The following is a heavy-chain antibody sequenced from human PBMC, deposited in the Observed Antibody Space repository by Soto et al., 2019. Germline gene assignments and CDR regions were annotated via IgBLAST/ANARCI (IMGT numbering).Heavy chain of an antibody. V-gene: IGHV1-69*13. CDR3: ARAGGASGSYHWFDP. CDR1: GGTFSSYA. Sequence: SVKVSCKGSGGTFSSYAISWVLQAPGRGLEWMGGIIPILGTSKYAQKFQARVTITADESTSTAYMELRSLTSEDTAVYYCARAGGASGSYHWFDPWGQGTLVTVSS. J-gene: IGHJ5*02. D-gene: IGHD3-10*01. CDR2: IIPILGTS.